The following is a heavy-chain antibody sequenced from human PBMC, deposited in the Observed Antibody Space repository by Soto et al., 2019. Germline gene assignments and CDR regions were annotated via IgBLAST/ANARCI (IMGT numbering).Heavy chain of an antibody. Sequence: PGGSLRLSCAASGFTFSSYAMHWFRQAPGKGLEWVAVISYDGSNKYYADSVKGRFTISRDNSKNTLYLQMNSLRAEDTAVYYCARVRYCSSTSCYIQGLYYYYYGMDVWGQGTTVTVSS. D-gene: IGHD2-2*01. J-gene: IGHJ6*02. CDR1: GFTFSSYA. V-gene: IGHV3-30-3*01. CDR2: ISYDGSNK. CDR3: ARVRYCSSTSCYIQGLYYYYYGMDV.